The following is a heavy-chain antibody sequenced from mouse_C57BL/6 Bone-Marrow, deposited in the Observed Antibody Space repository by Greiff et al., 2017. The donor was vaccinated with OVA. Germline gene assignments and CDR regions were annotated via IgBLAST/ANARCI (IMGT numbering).Heavy chain of an antibody. CDR1: GFTFSSYA. CDR3: TRPIYYYGSSPFAY. V-gene: IGHV5-9-1*02. J-gene: IGHJ3*01. CDR2: ISSGGGYI. D-gene: IGHD1-1*01. Sequence: EVKVVESGEGLVKPGGSLKLSCAASGFTFSSYAMSWVRQTPEKRLEWVAYISSGGGYIYYADTVKGRFTISRDNARNTLYLQMSSLKSEDTAMYYCTRPIYYYGSSPFAYWGQGTLVTVSA.